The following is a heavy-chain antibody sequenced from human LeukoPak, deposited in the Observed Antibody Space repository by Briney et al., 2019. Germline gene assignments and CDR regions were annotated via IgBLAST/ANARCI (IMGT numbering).Heavy chain of an antibody. Sequence: GGSLRLSCAASGFTFSTYNMSWVRQAPGKGLEWVSAISGSGGSTYYADSVKGRFTISRDNAKNSLYLQMNSLRAEDTAVYYCARDTTPCDYWGQGTLVTVSS. CDR1: GFTFSTYN. V-gene: IGHV3-21*01. CDR3: ARDTTPCDY. J-gene: IGHJ4*02. CDR2: ISGSGGST. D-gene: IGHD1-26*01.